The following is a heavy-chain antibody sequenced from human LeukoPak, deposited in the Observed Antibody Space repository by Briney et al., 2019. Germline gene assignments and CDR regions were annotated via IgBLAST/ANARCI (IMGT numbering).Heavy chain of an antibody. CDR1: GFTVSDYY. CDR3: VGERVAKQDRVEFTP. J-gene: IGHJ5*02. D-gene: IGHD3-10*01. Sequence: RGSLRLSCAVSGFTVSDYYMRWVRQAPGKGLEWVGLIRDSGEASNAAFAWGRFAISSDESDNTLFLQMNSLRVGDTPGYFCVGERVAKQDRVEFTPWGQGTPVIVS. V-gene: IGHV3-66*03. CDR2: IRDSGEA.